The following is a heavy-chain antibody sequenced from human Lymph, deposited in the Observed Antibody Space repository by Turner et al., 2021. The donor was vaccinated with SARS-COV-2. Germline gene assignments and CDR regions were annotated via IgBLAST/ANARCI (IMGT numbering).Heavy chain of an antibody. CDR1: GYTFTSYD. CDR3: ARGRYSGGGMDV. D-gene: IGHD1-26*01. J-gene: IGHJ6*02. CDR2: MNPNSVNT. Sequence: QVQLVQSGAESKKPGDSVKVSCKASGYTFTSYDINWVRQATGQGLEWMVWMNPNSVNTGYAQRFQGRVTMTRNISISTAYMELSTLRSEDTAVYYCARGRYSGGGMDVWGQGTTVTVSS. V-gene: IGHV1-8*01.